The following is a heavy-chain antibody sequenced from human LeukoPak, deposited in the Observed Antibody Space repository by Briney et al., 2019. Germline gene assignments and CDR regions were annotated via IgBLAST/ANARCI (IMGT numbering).Heavy chain of an antibody. CDR2: ISYDGSNK. CDR3: ANLLGSGYCA. CDR1: GFTFSSYG. D-gene: IGHD3-22*01. Sequence: GRSLRLSCAASGFTFSSYGMHWVRQAPGKGLEWVAVISYDGSNKYYADSVKGRFTISRDNSKNTLYLQMNSLRAEDTAVYYCANLLGSGYCAWGQGTLVTVSS. V-gene: IGHV3-30*18. J-gene: IGHJ5*02.